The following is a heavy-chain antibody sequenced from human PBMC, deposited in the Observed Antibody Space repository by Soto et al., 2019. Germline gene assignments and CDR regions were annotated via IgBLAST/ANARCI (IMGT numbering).Heavy chain of an antibody. CDR3: VGGYPWVGFDY. V-gene: IGHV4-30-2*01. J-gene: IGHJ4*02. CDR2: IYHSGST. Sequence: SETLSLTCAVSGGSISSGGYSWSWIRQPPGKGLEWIGYIYHSGSTYYNPSLKSRVTISVDTSKNQVSLKVSSVTAADTAMYICVGGYPWVGFDYWGQGTLVTVSS. D-gene: IGHD2-15*01. CDR1: GGSISSGGYS.